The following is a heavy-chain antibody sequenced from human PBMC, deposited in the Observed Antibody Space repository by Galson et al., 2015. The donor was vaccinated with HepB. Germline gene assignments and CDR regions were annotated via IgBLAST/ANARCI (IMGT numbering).Heavy chain of an antibody. CDR1: GFTFSSYW. J-gene: IGHJ6*02. D-gene: IGHD3-22*01. CDR3: ARGGSMIVVGDGMDV. V-gene: IGHV3-7*03. Sequence: SLRLSCAASGFTFSSYWMGWVRQAPGKGLEWVANIKQDGSEKYYVDSVKGRFTISRDNAKNSLYLQMNSLRAEDTAVYYCARGGSMIVVGDGMDVWGQGTTVTVSS. CDR2: IKQDGSEK.